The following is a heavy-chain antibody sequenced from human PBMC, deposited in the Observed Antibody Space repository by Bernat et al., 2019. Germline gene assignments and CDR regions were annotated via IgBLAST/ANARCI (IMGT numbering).Heavy chain of an antibody. V-gene: IGHV3-33*01. Sequence: QVQLVESGGGVVQPGRSLRLSCAASGFTFSSYGIYWVRQAPGKGLEWVALIWHDGSKTNYADSVKGRFTISRDNSKNTLYLQMNSLRAEDTAVYYCARDRRLLYYYGMDVWGQGTTVTVSS. CDR3: ARDRRLLYYYGMDV. J-gene: IGHJ6*02. D-gene: IGHD6-6*01. CDR2: IWHDGSKT. CDR1: GFTFSSYG.